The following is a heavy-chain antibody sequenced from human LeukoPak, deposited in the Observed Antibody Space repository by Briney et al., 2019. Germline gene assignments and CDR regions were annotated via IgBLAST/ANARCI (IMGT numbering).Heavy chain of an antibody. V-gene: IGHV4-4*07. D-gene: IGHD3-10*01. CDR3: ARSVRRLYGSGRSNWFNP. J-gene: IGHJ5*02. Sequence: SETLSLTCTVSGGSISSYYWSWIRQPAGKGLEWIGHVYTSGTTNYNPSLKSRVTMSVDTSKNQFSLKLSSVTAADTAVYYCARSVRRLYGSGRSNWFNPWGQGTLVTVSS. CDR2: VYTSGTT. CDR1: GGSISSYY.